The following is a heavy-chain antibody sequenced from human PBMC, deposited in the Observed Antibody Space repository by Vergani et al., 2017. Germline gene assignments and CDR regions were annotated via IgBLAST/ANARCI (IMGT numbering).Heavy chain of an antibody. CDR3: ARDERTRYCXSTSCYYYYYYMDV. V-gene: IGHV3-21*01. Sequence: EVQLVESGGGLVKPGGSLRLSCAASGFTFSSYSMNWVRQAPGKGLEWVSSISSSSSYIYYADSVKGRFTISRDNAKNSLYLQMNSLRAEDTAVYYCARDERTRYCXSTSCYYYYYYMDVWGKGTTVTVSS. J-gene: IGHJ6*03. D-gene: IGHD2-2*01. CDR2: ISSSSSYI. CDR1: GFTFSSYS.